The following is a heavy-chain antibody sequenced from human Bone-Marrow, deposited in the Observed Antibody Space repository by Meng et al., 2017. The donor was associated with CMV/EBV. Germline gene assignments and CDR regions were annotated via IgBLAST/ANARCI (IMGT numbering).Heavy chain of an antibody. CDR1: GYTFTSYG. V-gene: IGHV1-18*01. D-gene: IGHD3-22*01. CDR3: ARDDRGYYFDY. CDR2: ISAYNGNT. J-gene: IGHJ4*02. Sequence: ASVKVSCKASGYTFTSYGIGWVRQAPGQGLEWMGWISAYNGNTNYAQKLQGRVTMTTDTSTSTAYMELRGLRSDDTAVYYCARDDRGYYFDYWGQGTLVTVSS.